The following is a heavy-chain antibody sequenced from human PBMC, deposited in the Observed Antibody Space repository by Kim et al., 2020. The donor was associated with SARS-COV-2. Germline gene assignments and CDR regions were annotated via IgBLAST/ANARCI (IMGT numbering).Heavy chain of an antibody. V-gene: IGHV3-11*01. D-gene: IGHD2-15*01. Sequence: GGSLRLFCAASGFTFSDYYMSWIRQAPGKGLEWVSYISSSGSTIYYADSVKGRFTISRDNAKNSLYLQMNSLRAEDTAVYYCARQVVVAANLLDYWGQGTLVTVSS. CDR3: ARQVVVAANLLDY. CDR2: ISSSGSTI. J-gene: IGHJ4*02. CDR1: GFTFSDYY.